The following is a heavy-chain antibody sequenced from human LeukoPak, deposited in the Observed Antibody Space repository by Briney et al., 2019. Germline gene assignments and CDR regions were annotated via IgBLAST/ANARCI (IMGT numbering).Heavy chain of an antibody. V-gene: IGHV3-21*01. J-gene: IGHJ3*02. D-gene: IGHD3-3*01. CDR2: ISSSSSYI. CDR1: GFTFSSYS. CDR3: ARVYDFWSGYYHDAFDI. Sequence: GGSLRLSCAASGFTFSSYSMNWVRQAPGKGLEWVSSISSSSSYIYYADSVKGRFTISRDNAKNSLYLQMNSLRAEDTAVYYCARVYDFWSGYYHDAFDIWGRGTMVTVSS.